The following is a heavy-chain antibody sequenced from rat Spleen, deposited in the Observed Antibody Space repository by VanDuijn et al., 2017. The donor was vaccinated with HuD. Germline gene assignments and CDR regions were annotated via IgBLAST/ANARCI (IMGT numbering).Heavy chain of an antibody. J-gene: IGHJ1*01. Sequence: EVQLVESGGGLVQPGRSLKLSYAASGFTFSDYNMAWVRQAPKKGLEWVATISYDGSSTYYRDSVKGRFTISRDNAKSTLYLQMDSLRSEDTPTYYCVRQGYLRDWYFDFWGPGTMVTVSS. CDR1: GFTFSDYN. CDR2: ISYDGSST. D-gene: IGHD1-11*01. CDR3: VRQGYLRDWYFDF. V-gene: IGHV5-7*01.